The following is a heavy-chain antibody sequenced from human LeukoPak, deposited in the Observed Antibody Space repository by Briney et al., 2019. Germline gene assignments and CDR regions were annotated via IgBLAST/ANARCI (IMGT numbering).Heavy chain of an antibody. J-gene: IGHJ4*02. V-gene: IGHV3-23*01. Sequence: GGSLRLSCAASGFTFSSYAMSWVRQAPGKGLEWVSAISGSGGSTYYADSVKGRFTIPRDNSKNTLYLQMNSLRAEDTAVYYCAKSVGSYDSSGWVFDYWGQGTLVTVSS. D-gene: IGHD3-22*01. CDR1: GFTFSSYA. CDR2: ISGSGGST. CDR3: AKSVGSYDSSGWVFDY.